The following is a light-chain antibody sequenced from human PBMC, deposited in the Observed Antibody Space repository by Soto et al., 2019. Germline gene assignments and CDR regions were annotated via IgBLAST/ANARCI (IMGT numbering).Light chain of an antibody. CDR3: HQYGGSPQT. V-gene: IGKV3-20*01. Sequence: VLTQSPGTLSLSPGERATLSCRASQSVSNYLAWYQRKPGQAPRLLIYGASSRATGIPDRFSGSGSGTDFTLTISRLEPGDFAVYYCHQYGGSPQTFGQGTKVDIK. CDR1: QSVSNY. J-gene: IGKJ1*01. CDR2: GAS.